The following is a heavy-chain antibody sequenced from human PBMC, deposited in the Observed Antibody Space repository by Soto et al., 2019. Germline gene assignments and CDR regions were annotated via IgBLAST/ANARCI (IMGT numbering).Heavy chain of an antibody. D-gene: IGHD3-10*01. Sequence: SETLSLTCTVSGGSISSYYWSWIRQPPGKGLEWIGYIYYSGSTNYNPSLKSRVTISVDTSKNQFSLKLSSVTAADTAVYYCARDTMVRGVMGDYYYYGMDVWGQGTTVTVSS. V-gene: IGHV4-59*01. CDR2: IYYSGST. CDR1: GGSISSYY. J-gene: IGHJ6*02. CDR3: ARDTMVRGVMGDYYYYGMDV.